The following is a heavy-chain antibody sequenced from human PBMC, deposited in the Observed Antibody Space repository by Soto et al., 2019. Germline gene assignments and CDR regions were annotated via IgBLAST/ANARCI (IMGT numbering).Heavy chain of an antibody. Sequence: ASVKVSCKASGHTFTSYYMHWVRQAPGHGLEWMGIINPSGGSTSYAQKFQGRVTMTRDTSTSTVYMELSSLRSEDTAVYYCARELQSGLDYWGQGALVTVSS. CDR2: INPSGGST. V-gene: IGHV1-46*03. CDR1: GHTFTSYY. J-gene: IGHJ4*02. D-gene: IGHD4-4*01. CDR3: ARELQSGLDY.